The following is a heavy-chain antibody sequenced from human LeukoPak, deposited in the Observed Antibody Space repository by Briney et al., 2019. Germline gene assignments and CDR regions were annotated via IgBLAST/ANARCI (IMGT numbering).Heavy chain of an antibody. CDR3: AKDPGWLQRAFGYYFDY. J-gene: IGHJ4*02. CDR1: GFTFSSYA. V-gene: IGHV3-30*18. Sequence: GGSLRLSCAVSGFTFSSYAMHWVRQAPGKGLEWVAVISYDGSNKYYADSVKGRFTISRDNSKNTLYLQMNSLRAEDTAVYYCAKDPGWLQRAFGYYFDYWGQGTLVTVSS. CDR2: ISYDGSNK. D-gene: IGHD5-24*01.